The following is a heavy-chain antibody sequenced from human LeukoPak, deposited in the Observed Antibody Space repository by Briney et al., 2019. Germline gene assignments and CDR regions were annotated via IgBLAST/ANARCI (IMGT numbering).Heavy chain of an antibody. CDR3: ARDLSYGDFIFDY. J-gene: IGHJ4*02. V-gene: IGHV1-69*05. Sequence: GASVKVSCKASGGTFSSYAISWVRQAPGQGLEWMGRIIPIFGTANYAQKFQGRGTITTDESTSTAYMELSSLRSEDTAVYYCARDLSYGDFIFDYWGQGTLVTVSS. D-gene: IGHD4-17*01. CDR1: GGTFSSYA. CDR2: IIPIFGTA.